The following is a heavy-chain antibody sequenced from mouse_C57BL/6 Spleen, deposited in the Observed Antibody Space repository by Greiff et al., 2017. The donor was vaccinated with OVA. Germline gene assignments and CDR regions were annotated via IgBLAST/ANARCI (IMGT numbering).Heavy chain of an antibody. CDR1: GFTFSDYG. CDR2: ISSGSSTI. Sequence: EVQRVESGGGLVKPGGSLKLSCAASGFTFSDYGMHWVRQAPEKGLEWVAYISSGSSTIYYADTVKGRFTISSDNAKNTLLLQMTSLRLEDTAMYYCAKGTFNYPYYYAMDYWGQGTSVTVSS. CDR3: AKGTFNYPYYYAMDY. V-gene: IGHV5-17*01. J-gene: IGHJ4*01. D-gene: IGHD2-1*01.